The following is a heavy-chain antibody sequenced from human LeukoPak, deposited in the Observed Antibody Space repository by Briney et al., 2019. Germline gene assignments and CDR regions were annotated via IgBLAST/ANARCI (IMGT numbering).Heavy chain of an antibody. CDR1: GFTFSSYG. Sequence: GGSLRLSCAASGFTFSSYGMHWVRQAPGKGLEWVAVISYDGSNKYYADSVKGRFTISRDNSKNTLYLQMNSLRAEDTAVYYCAKEGQLAYWGQGTLVTVSS. V-gene: IGHV3-30*18. J-gene: IGHJ4*02. D-gene: IGHD6-6*01. CDR3: AKEGQLAY. CDR2: ISYDGSNK.